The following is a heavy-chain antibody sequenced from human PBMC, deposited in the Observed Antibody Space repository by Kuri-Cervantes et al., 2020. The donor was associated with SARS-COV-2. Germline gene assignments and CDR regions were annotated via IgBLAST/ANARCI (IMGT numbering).Heavy chain of an antibody. CDR1: GFTFSDYD. CDR2: IWYDGRNT. Sequence: GESLKISCASSGFTFSDYDMHWVRQAPGKGLEWVAVIWYDGRNTYYTGSVKGRFTISRDNSKNMLYLEVNSLRAEDTAVYYCARNHSMGVWGTGTAVTVSS. CDR3: ARNHSMGV. J-gene: IGHJ6*03. V-gene: IGHV3-33*08.